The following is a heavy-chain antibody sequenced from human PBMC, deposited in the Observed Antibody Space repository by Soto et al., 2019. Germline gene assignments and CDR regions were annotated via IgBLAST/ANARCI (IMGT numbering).Heavy chain of an antibody. V-gene: IGHV1-58*01. CDR1: GFTFTSSA. CDR3: ADVVTPKLGYYSGMDV. J-gene: IGHJ6*04. CDR2: IVVGSGNT. Sequence: GASVKVSCKASGFTFTSSAVQWVRQALGQRLEWIGWIVVGSGNTIYAQKFQERVTITRDMSTSTAYVELSRLRSEDTTVYYCADVVTPKLGYYSGMDVCVKGTTAIVSA. D-gene: IGHD3-22*01.